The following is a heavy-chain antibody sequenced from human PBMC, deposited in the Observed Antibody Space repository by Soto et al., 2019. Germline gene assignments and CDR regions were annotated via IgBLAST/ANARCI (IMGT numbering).Heavy chain of an antibody. V-gene: IGHV4-61*01. J-gene: IGHJ5*02. CDR2: IYYSGST. CDR3: ARGLLSSGYWKWFDP. Sequence: SETLSLTCTVSGGSVSSGSYYWSWIRQPPGKGLEWIGYIYYSGSTNYNPSLKSRVTISVDTSKNQFSLKLSSVTAADTAVYYCARGLLSSGYWKWFDPWGQGTLVTVSS. CDR1: GGSVSSGSYY. D-gene: IGHD3-22*01.